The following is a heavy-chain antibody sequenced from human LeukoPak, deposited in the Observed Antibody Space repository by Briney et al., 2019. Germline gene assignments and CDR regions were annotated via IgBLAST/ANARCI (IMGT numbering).Heavy chain of an antibody. CDR1: GFTFSSYW. CDR2: INSDGSST. V-gene: IGHV3-74*01. Sequence: QTGGSLRLSCAASGFTFSSYWMHWVRQAPGKGLVWVSRINSDGSSTSYADSVKGRFTVSRDNAKNTLYLQMNSLRAEDTAVYYCASPRSGWSRFDYWGQGTLVTVSS. D-gene: IGHD6-19*01. CDR3: ASPRSGWSRFDY. J-gene: IGHJ4*02.